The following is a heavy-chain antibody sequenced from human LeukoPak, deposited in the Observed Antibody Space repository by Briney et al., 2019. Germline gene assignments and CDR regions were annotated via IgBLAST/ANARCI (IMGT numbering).Heavy chain of an antibody. CDR3: ARDKIVGARPYYYYYGMDV. CDR1: GFTFSTYA. J-gene: IGHJ6*02. V-gene: IGHV3-23*01. Sequence: PGGSLRLSCAASGFTFSTYAMSWVRQALGKGLEWVSTISGSGSSTYYADSVKGRFTISRDNSKNTLYLQMNSLRAEDTAVYYCARDKIVGARPYYYYYGMDVWGQGTTVTVSS. D-gene: IGHD1-26*01. CDR2: ISGSGSST.